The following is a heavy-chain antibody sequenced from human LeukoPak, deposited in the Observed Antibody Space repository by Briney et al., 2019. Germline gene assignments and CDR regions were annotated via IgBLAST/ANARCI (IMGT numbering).Heavy chain of an antibody. CDR3: AKDMDV. CDR2: ISYDGSSK. Sequence: GGSLRLSCAASGFTFSSYGMHWVRQAPGKGLEWVAVISYDGSSKYYADSVKGRFTISRDNSKNTLYLQMNSQRAEDTAVYYCAKDMDVWGQGTTVTVSS. CDR1: GFTFSSYG. V-gene: IGHV3-30*18. J-gene: IGHJ6*02.